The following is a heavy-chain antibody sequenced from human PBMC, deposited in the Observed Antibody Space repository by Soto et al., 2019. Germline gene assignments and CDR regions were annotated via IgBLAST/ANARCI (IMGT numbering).Heavy chain of an antibody. Sequence: SEALSLCCTVSVGSTNSFDYYWSCILQPPGKGLEWIAYIHYSGSTYYNPSLKIRVTISVDTSKNQFSLKLSSVTAADTAVYYCARSRYSGSYFFDYWGQGILVTVSS. J-gene: IGHJ4*02. CDR3: ARSRYSGSYFFDY. V-gene: IGHV4-30-4*01. CDR1: VGSTNSFDYY. CDR2: IHYSGST. D-gene: IGHD1-26*01.